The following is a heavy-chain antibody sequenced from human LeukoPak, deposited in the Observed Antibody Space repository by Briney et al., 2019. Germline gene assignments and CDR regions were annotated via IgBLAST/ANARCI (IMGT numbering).Heavy chain of an antibody. J-gene: IGHJ4*02. CDR1: GYTFTGYY. CDR2: INPNSGGT. CDR3: ARDPSPYYYDSSGPDY. V-gene: IGHV1-2*06. Sequence: ASVKVSCKASGYTFTGYYMHWVRQAPGQGLEWMGRINPNSGGTNYAQKLQGRVTMTTDTSTSTAYMELRSLRSDDTAVYYCARDPSPYYYDSSGPDYWGQGTLVTVSS. D-gene: IGHD3-22*01.